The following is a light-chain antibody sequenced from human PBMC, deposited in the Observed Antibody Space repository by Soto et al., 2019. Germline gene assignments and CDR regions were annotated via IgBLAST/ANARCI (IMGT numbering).Light chain of an antibody. V-gene: IGKV1-39*01. CDR2: AAS. Sequence: DIQMTQSPSALSASVGDRVPITCRASQSITNYLNCYQHKPGQAPNLLIYAASTLQAGVPSRFRGSGSGTDFTLTISSLQPEDFATYFWQQSNSSPPTFGGGTKVDIK. CDR1: QSITNY. CDR3: QQSNSSPPT. J-gene: IGKJ4*01.